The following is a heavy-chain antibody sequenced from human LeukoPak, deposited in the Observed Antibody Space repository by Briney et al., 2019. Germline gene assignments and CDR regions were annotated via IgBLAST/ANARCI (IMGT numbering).Heavy chain of an antibody. V-gene: IGHV3-72*01. Sequence: PGGSLRLSCAASGFTFSDHYMDWVPQGPGKGLEWVGRTRDKDNSYTTEYAASVKGRFTISRDDSRNSLYLQMNSLKTEDTAVYYCARAYDTSGYSFDAFDMRGQGTMVTVSS. J-gene: IGHJ3*02. CDR1: GFTFSDHY. D-gene: IGHD3-22*01. CDR2: TRDKDNSYTT. CDR3: ARAYDTSGYSFDAFDM.